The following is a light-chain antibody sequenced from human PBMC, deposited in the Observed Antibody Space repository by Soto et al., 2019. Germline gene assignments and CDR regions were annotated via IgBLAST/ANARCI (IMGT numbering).Light chain of an antibody. CDR3: QQRSNWPRGT. V-gene: IGKV3-11*01. CDR2: DAS. Sequence: EIVLTQSPATLSLSPGERATLSCRASHSVGSYLGWYQHKPGQAPRLLIYDASNRAPGIPARFSGSGSGTDFNLTISSLEPEDFAVYYCQQRSNWPRGTFGQGTKLEIK. CDR1: HSVGSY. J-gene: IGKJ2*01.